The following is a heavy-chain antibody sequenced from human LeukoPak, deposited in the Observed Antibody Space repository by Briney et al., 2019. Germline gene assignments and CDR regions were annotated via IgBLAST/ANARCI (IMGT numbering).Heavy chain of an antibody. V-gene: IGHV4-38-2*02. CDR1: GYSISSVYY. D-gene: IGHD5-24*01. J-gene: IGHJ3*02. CDR3: ARSARATISSAFDI. CDR2: IYHSGST. Sequence: SETLSLTCTVSGYSISSVYYWGWIRQPPGKGLEWIGSIYHSGSTYYNPSLKSRVTISVDTSKNQFSLKLSSVTAADTAVYYCARSARATISSAFDIWGQGTMVTVSS.